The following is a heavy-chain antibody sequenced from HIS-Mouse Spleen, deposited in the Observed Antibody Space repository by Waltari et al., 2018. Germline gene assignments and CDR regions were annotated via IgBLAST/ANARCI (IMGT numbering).Heavy chain of an antibody. CDR2: IIHSGRT. CDR3: KAYCGGDCSPFDY. Sequence: QVQLQQWGAGLLKPSETLSLTCAVYGGSFSGYYWSWIRQPPGKGLEGIGEIIHSGRTNYNPSLKSRVTIAVDTSKNQFSLKLSSVTAADTAVYYCKAYCGGDCSPFDYWGQGTLVTVSS. D-gene: IGHD2-21*02. J-gene: IGHJ4*02. V-gene: IGHV4-34*12. CDR1: GGSFSGYY.